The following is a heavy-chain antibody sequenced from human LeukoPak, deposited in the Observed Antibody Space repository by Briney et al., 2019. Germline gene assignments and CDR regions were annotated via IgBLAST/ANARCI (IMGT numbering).Heavy chain of an antibody. J-gene: IGHJ5*02. CDR2: IYYSGST. V-gene: IGHV4-39*07. CDR1: GGSISSSSCY. Sequence: PSETLSLTCTVSGGSISSSSCYWGWIRQPPGKGLEWIGSIYYSGSTYYNPSLKSRVTISVDTSKNQFSLKLSSVTAADTAVYYCARRGPNCSSTSCYTVLAGWFDPWGQGTLVTVSS. D-gene: IGHD2-2*02. CDR3: ARRGPNCSSTSCYTVLAGWFDP.